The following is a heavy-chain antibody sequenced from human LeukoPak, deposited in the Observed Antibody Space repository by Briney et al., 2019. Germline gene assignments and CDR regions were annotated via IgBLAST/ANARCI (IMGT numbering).Heavy chain of an antibody. D-gene: IGHD1-14*01. J-gene: IGHJ2*01. CDR1: GGSISSYY. CDR3: AREVPESPLYWYFDL. Sequence: SETLSLTCTVSGGSISSYYWSWIRQPPGKGLEWIGYIYYSGSTNYNPSLKSRVTISVDTSKNQFSLKLSSVTAADTAVYYCAREVPESPLYWYFDLWGRGTLVTVSS. CDR2: IYYSGST. V-gene: IGHV4-59*01.